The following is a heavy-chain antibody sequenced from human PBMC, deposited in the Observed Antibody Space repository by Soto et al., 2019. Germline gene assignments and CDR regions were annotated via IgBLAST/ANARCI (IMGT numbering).Heavy chain of an antibody. CDR2: IYYSGSM. J-gene: IGHJ4*02. CDR1: GGSIGSYY. Sequence: SETLSLTCTVSGGSIGSYYGSWIRQPPGKGLEWIGYIYYSGSMNYNPSLKSRVIISDDTSKNQIFLRLSSVTAADTAVYYCAKGRSYNGKYYFDYWGQGTLVTVSS. D-gene: IGHD1-1*01. CDR3: AKGRSYNGKYYFDY. V-gene: IGHV4-59*01.